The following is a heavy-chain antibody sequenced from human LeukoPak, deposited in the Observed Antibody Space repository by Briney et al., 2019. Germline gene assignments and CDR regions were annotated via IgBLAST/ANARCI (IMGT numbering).Heavy chain of an antibody. Sequence: SETLSLTCTVSGGSISSSSYYWGWIRQPPGKGLEWIGSIYYSGSTYYNPSLKSRVTISVDTSKNQFSLKLSSVTAADTAVYYCARFWNTYFDCWGQGTLVTVSS. CDR3: ARFWNTYFDC. CDR1: GGSISSSSYY. J-gene: IGHJ4*02. D-gene: IGHD1/OR15-1a*01. V-gene: IGHV4-39*01. CDR2: IYYSGST.